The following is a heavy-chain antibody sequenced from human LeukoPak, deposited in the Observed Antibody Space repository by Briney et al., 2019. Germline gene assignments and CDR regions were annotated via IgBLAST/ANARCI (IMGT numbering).Heavy chain of an antibody. Sequence: GGSLRLSCAASGFTFSTYTMTWVRQAPGKGLEWVSSISSDSSYIYYADSLKGRFTISRDNAKNSLYLQMNSLRAEDTAVYYCAREYGFGAGSYYPWGQGTLVTVSS. D-gene: IGHD3-10*01. CDR1: GFTFSTYT. J-gene: IGHJ5*02. CDR2: ISSDSSYI. CDR3: AREYGFGAGSYYP. V-gene: IGHV3-21*01.